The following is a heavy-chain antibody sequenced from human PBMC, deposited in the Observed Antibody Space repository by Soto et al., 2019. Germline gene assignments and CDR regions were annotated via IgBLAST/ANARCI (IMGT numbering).Heavy chain of an antibody. CDR1: GFTFSSYD. CDR2: IGTAGDT. J-gene: IGHJ5*02. V-gene: IGHV3-13*01. CDR3: ARGGRVQVHNWFDP. D-gene: IGHD1-1*01. Sequence: EVQLVESGGGLVQPGGSLRLSCAASGFTFSSYDMHWVRQATGKGLEWVSAIGTAGDTYYPGSVKGRSTISRENAKNSLYLQMNSLRAEDTAVYYCARGGRVQVHNWFDPWGQGTLVTASS.